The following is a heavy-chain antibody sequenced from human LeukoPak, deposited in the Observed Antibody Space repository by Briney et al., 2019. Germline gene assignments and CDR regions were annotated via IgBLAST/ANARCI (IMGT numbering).Heavy chain of an antibody. Sequence: SETLSLTCTISGSSITSVSHYWGWIGQPPGKGLEWIVDIYYTGSTYYSPALRSRFTMSVHTSENQFSLRLNAGTAVETAGYYCARRWGNIVGVTYQYWGQGTLVTVSS. CDR2: IYYTGST. CDR1: GSSITSVSHY. CDR3: ARRWGNIVGVTYQY. D-gene: IGHD3-16*01. J-gene: IGHJ4*02. V-gene: IGHV4-39*01.